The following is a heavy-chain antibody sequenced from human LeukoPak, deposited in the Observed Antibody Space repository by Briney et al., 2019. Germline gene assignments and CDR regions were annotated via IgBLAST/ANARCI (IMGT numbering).Heavy chain of an antibody. D-gene: IGHD6-19*01. CDR2: ISWNSGSI. CDR1: GFTFDDYA. V-gene: IGHV3-9*01. J-gene: IGHJ4*02. CDR3: AKDITSREYSSGWPVDY. Sequence: GGSLRLSCAASGFTFDDYAMHWVRQAPGKGLEWVSGISWNSGSIGYADSVKGRFTISRDNAKNSLYLQMNSLRAEDTALYYCAKDITSREYSSGWPVDYWGQGTLVTVSS.